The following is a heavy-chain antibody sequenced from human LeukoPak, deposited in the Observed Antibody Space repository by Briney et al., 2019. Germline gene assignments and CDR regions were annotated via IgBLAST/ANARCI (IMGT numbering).Heavy chain of an antibody. D-gene: IGHD6-6*01. J-gene: IGHJ4*02. V-gene: IGHV1-69*05. Sequence: SVKVSCKASGYTFTSYGISWVRQAPGQGLEWMGGIIPIFGTANYAQKFQGRVTITTDESTSTAYMELSSLRSEDTAVYYCARDLASSSSYGYFDYWGQGTLVTVSS. CDR2: IIPIFGTA. CDR1: GYTFTSYG. CDR3: ARDLASSSSYGYFDY.